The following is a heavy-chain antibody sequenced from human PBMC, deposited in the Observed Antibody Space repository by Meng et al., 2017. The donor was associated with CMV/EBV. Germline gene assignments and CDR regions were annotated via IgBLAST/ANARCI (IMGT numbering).Heavy chain of an antibody. CDR3: ARDMRGWGLLGGLNV. CDR1: GFNVGGFY. D-gene: IGHD1-26*01. V-gene: IGHV3-53*01. CDR2: IYSGGGT. Sequence: GESLKISYAASGFNVGGFYIIWVRQAPGKGLEWVSIIYSGGGTYYTDSVRGRFTISRDNSRNVVYLQMNSLRVEDTALYYCARDMRGWGLLGGLNVWGQGTTVTVSS. J-gene: IGHJ6*02.